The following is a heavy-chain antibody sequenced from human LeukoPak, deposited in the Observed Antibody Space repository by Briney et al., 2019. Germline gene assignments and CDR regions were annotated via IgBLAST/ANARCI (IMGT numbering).Heavy chain of an antibody. CDR1: GYTFTSYG. D-gene: IGHD3-10*01. CDR2: ISAYNGNT. V-gene: IGHV1-18*01. CDR3: ARVVTMVRGVMPRYYFDY. J-gene: IGHJ4*02. Sequence: GASVKVSXKASGYTFTSYGISWVRQAPGQGLEWMGWISAYNGNTNYARKLQGRVTMTTDTSTSTAYMELRSLRSDDTAVYYCARVVTMVRGVMPRYYFDYWGQGTLVTVSS.